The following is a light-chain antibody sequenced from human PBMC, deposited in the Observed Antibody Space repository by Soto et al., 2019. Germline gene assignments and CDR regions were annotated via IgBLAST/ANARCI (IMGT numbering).Light chain of an antibody. CDR2: EVS. V-gene: IGLV2-14*01. Sequence: QSALTQPASVSGSPGQSITISCTGTSSDVGGYNYVSWYQQHPGKAPKLMIYEVSNRPSGVSNRFSGSTSGNTASLTISGLQADDEADYYCSSYTSSSTLLVFGGGTQLTV. CDR1: SSDVGGYNY. CDR3: SSYTSSSTLLV. J-gene: IGLJ2*01.